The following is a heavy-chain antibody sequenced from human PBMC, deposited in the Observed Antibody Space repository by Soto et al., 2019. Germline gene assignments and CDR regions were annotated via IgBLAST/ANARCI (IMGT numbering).Heavy chain of an antibody. CDR1: GDSVSSNSAA. V-gene: IGHV6-1*01. CDR3: ATWLLGY. J-gene: IGHJ4*02. CDR2: TYYRSKWYN. D-gene: IGHD3-16*01. Sequence: QTLSLTCAISGDSVSSNSAAWNWIRHSPSRGLEWLGRTYYRSKWYNDYAVSMRSRITINPDTTKNQFSLQLNSATPEDTAVYYCATWLLGYWGQGTLVTVSS.